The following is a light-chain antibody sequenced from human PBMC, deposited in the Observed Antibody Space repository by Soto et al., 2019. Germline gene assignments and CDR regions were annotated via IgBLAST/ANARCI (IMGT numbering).Light chain of an antibody. Sequence: QSALTQPASVSGSPGQSTTICCTGTSSDVGSYNLVSWYQQHPGKAPKLMIYEGSKRPSGVSNRFSGSKSGNTASLTISGLQAEDEADYYCCSYAGSSTFVFGNGTKLTVL. J-gene: IGLJ1*01. V-gene: IGLV2-23*01. CDR3: CSYAGSSTFV. CDR1: SSDVGSYNL. CDR2: EGS.